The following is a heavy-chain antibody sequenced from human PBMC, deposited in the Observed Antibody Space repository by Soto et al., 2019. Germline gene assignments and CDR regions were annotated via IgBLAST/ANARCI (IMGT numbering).Heavy chain of an antibody. CDR2: INGDGTKT. D-gene: IGHD2-15*01. CDR1: GFTFGTYC. CDR3: VRGGGGGQFDP. V-gene: IGHV3-74*01. J-gene: IGHJ5*02. Sequence: RASLRPSCEASGFTFGTYCMHWVCQAPGKGLMWVSHINGDGTKTSYPDSVKGRFAISRDTARRSLFLQMTSLTADDTAMYYWVRGGGGGQFDPWGQG.